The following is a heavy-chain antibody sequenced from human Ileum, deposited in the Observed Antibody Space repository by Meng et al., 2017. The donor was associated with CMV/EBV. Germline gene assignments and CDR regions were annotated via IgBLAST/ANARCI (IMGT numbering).Heavy chain of an antibody. CDR2: IHIGGTT. V-gene: IGHV4-4*07. CDR3: ARGYCSGATCYPYYFDY. Sequence: QGQRQDSCPGLVKPSEPLSLTCTVSSDSNSRNYWNWIRQPAGKGLESIGRIHIGGTTDYNPSLKSRVTMSVDTSKNQLSLKLTSVTAADTAVYYCARGYCSGATCYPYYFDYWGQGTLVTVSS. D-gene: IGHD2-15*01. CDR1: SDSNSRNY. J-gene: IGHJ4*02.